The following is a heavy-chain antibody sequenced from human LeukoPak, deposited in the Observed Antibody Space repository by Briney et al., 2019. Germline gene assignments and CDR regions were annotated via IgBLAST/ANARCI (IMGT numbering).Heavy chain of an antibody. CDR2: LGISGDYT. V-gene: IGHV3-23*01. J-gene: IGHJ4*02. D-gene: IGHD3-9*01. CDR3: ARGGGGNSDFLTTYTGASLSFDY. Sequence: GGSLRLPCVASGFTLSSYAMSWVRQAPGKGLQWVSSLGISGDYTWYAGSVKGRFTISRDSSKNTLYLQMNSLGAEDTAVYYCARGGGGNSDFLTTYTGASLSFDYWGQGALVTVSS. CDR1: GFTLSSYA.